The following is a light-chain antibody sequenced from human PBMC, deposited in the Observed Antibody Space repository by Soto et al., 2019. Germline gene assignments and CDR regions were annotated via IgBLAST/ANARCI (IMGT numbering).Light chain of an antibody. J-gene: IGLJ2*01. CDR1: NSNIGAGYD. CDR3: QTYDTGGSGSI. Sequence: QSVLTQPPSVSGAPGQRVAISCAGTNSNIGAGYDVHWYQLLPGTAPKLLIFGNINRPLGVPDRFSGAKSGTSASLAITDRQAEDEGDYYCQTYDTGGSGSIFGGGTKLTVL. CDR2: GNI. V-gene: IGLV1-40*01.